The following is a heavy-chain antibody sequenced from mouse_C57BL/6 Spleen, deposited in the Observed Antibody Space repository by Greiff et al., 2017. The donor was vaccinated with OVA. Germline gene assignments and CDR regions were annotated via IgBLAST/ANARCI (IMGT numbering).Heavy chain of an antibody. Sequence: EVKVEESGGGLVQPGGSMKLSCAASGFTFSDAWMDWVRQSPEKGLEWVAEIRNNANTHATYYAESVKGRFTISRDDSKSSVYLQMNSLRAEDTGIYYCTQEDGWYCDVWGTGTTVTVSS. D-gene: IGHD2-3*01. CDR1: GFTFSDAW. V-gene: IGHV6-6*01. J-gene: IGHJ1*03. CDR3: TQEDGWYCDV. CDR2: IRNNANTHAT.